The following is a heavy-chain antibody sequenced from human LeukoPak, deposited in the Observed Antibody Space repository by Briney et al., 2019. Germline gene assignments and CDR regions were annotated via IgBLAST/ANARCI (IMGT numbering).Heavy chain of an antibody. CDR2: INHSGST. CDR3: ARGPYYDSSGYSVS. V-gene: IGHV4-34*01. D-gene: IGHD3-22*01. J-gene: IGHJ5*02. Sequence: PSETLSLTCAVYGGSFSGYYWSWIRQPPGKGLEWIGEINHSGSTNYNPSLKNRVTISVDTSKNQFSLKLTSVTAADTSVYYCARGPYYDSSGYSVSWGQGTLVTVSS. CDR1: GGSFSGYY.